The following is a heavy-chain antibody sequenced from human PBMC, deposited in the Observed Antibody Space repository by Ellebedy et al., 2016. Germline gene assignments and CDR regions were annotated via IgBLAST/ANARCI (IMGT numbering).Heavy chain of an antibody. CDR1: GLSFGNFF. CDR2: ISGGGDAT. J-gene: IGHJ4*02. V-gene: IGHV3-23*01. D-gene: IGHD4-17*01. Sequence: GESLKISCVASGLSFGNFFMTWVRQAPGGGLEWVSTISGGGDATVYADSVKGRFTISRDNSRDTLYLQMNSLRAEDTAVYYCYYGHYSASWGQGTLVTVSS. CDR3: YYGHYSAS.